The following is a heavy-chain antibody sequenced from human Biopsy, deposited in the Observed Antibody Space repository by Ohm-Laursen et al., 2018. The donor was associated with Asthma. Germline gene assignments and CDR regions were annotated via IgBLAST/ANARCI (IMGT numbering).Heavy chain of an antibody. J-gene: IGHJ5*02. CDR2: MSYDGSIK. CDR3: AKVGHGYGDYVGYLDP. CDR1: GFTVSSNG. V-gene: IGHV3-30*18. Sequence: SLRLSCTASGFTVSSNGMSWVRQPPGKGLEWVALMSYDGSIKDYADSVKGRFTISRNISTNTVYLQMDSLSADDTAVYYCAKVGHGYGDYVGYLDPWGQGTLVTVSS. D-gene: IGHD4-17*01.